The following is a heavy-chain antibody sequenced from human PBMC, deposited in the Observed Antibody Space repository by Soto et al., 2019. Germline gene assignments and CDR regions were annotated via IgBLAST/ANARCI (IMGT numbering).Heavy chain of an antibody. J-gene: IGHJ6*03. CDR3: ARGLGGVIVNYYYYMDV. Sequence: VKVCCKASGYNFTSYYINWVRQATGQGLEWMGWMNPNSGNTGYAQKFQGRVTMTRNTSISTAYMELSSLRSEDTAVYYCARGLGGVIVNYYYYMDVWGKGTTVTVSS. CDR2: MNPNSGNT. D-gene: IGHD3-16*02. V-gene: IGHV1-8*01. CDR1: GYNFTSYY.